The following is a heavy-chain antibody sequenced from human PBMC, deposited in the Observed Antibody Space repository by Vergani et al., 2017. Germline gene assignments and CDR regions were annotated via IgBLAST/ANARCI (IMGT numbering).Heavy chain of an antibody. CDR1: GFSLATSGVG. Sequence: QITLKESGPTRVRPTETLTLTCSFSGFSLATSGVGVTWIRQSPGKALEWLARIDRNDNTFYNESLKTRLTISKDTSKNQVVLAMTNVGPVDTATYYCARTGYSRGGYYFDFWGQGTLVTVSS. D-gene: IGHD1-26*01. CDR2: IDRNDNT. J-gene: IGHJ4*02. V-gene: IGHV2-70*04. CDR3: ARTGYSRGGYYFDF.